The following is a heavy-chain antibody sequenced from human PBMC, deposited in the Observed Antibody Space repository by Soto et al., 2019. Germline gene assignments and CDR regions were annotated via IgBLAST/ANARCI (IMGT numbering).Heavy chain of an antibody. J-gene: IGHJ4*02. CDR3: ARDKDGYNRY. V-gene: IGHV1-69*01. CDR1: GGTFSSYA. Sequence: QVQLVQSGAEVKKPGASVKVSCKASGGTFSSYAISWVRQAPGQGLELMGGIIPIFGTANYSQKFQGRVTMTADESTSTAYMELSSLRDDDTAVYYCARDKDGYNRYWGQGTMVTVS. D-gene: IGHD5-12*01. CDR2: IIPIFGTA.